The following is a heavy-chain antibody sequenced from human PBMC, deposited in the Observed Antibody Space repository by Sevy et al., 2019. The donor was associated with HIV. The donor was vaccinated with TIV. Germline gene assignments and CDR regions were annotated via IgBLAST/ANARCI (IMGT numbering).Heavy chain of an antibody. CDR2: IIPILGSV. J-gene: IGHJ4*02. CDR1: GGIFRSYG. D-gene: IGHD6-19*01. CDR3: ARGGGNGWYYFDY. Sequence: ASVKVSCKASGGIFRSYGISWARQAPGQGLEWMGGIIPILGSVNYAQKFQGRVTITADESTQTAYMELSSLRSEDTAVYYCARGGGNGWYYFDYWGQETLVTVSS. V-gene: IGHV1-69*13.